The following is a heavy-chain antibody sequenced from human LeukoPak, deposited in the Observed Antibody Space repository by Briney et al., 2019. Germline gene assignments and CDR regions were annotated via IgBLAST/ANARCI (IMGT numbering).Heavy chain of an antibody. V-gene: IGHV4-34*01. CDR3: ASEGITIFGVVIRHY. Sequence: SETLSLTCAVYGGSFSGYYWSWLRQPPGKGLEWIGEINHSGSTNYNPSLKRRVTISVETSKNQSSLKLSSVTAADTAVYYCASEGITIFGVVIRHYWGQGTLVTVSS. J-gene: IGHJ4*02. D-gene: IGHD3-3*01. CDR1: GGSFSGYY. CDR2: INHSGST.